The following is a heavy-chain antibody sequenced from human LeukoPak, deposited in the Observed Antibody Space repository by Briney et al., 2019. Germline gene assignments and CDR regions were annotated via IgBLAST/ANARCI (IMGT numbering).Heavy chain of an antibody. Sequence: PSETLSLTCVVSGGSINNNKWWSWVRQPPGKGLEWIGDVYYSGSTNYNPSLKSRVTISVDTSKNQFSLKLNSLTAADTAVYYCARAYTSSSEFDYWGQGTLVTVSS. D-gene: IGHD6-6*01. CDR1: GGSINNNKW. V-gene: IGHV4-4*02. CDR2: VYYSGST. J-gene: IGHJ4*02. CDR3: ARAYTSSSEFDY.